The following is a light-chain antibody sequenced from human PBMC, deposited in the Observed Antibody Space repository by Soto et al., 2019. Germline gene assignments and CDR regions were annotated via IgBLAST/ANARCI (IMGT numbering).Light chain of an antibody. CDR1: LTVSDNY. CDR2: GAS. CDR3: QQYSTSPLT. V-gene: IGKV3-20*01. Sequence: EIVLTQSPGILSLSPGERATLSCRASLTVSDNYLAWYQQKDGQAPRIVIYGASSRDTGIPDRFSASGSGTDFTLPISRLEPEDFEVYYCQQYSTSPLTFGQGTKVDIK. J-gene: IGKJ1*01.